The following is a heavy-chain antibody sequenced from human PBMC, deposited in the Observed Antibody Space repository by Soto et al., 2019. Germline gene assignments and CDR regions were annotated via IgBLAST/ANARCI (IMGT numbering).Heavy chain of an antibody. CDR2: MSPGGNSQ. CDR1: GFNFNIHA. D-gene: IGHD3-22*01. Sequence: SLRLSCAAPGFNFNIHALHWIRQAPGEGLEWVAVMSPGGNSQYYADSVKGRFTTSRDTSKSTLYLQMTSLRPEDTAVYYCASGAAFYYDTSRYWGQGTLVTVSS. CDR3: ASGAAFYYDTSRY. V-gene: IGHV3-30-3*01. J-gene: IGHJ4*02.